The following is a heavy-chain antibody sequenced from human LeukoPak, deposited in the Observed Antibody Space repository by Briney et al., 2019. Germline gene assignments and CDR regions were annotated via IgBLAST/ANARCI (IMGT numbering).Heavy chain of an antibody. D-gene: IGHD6-13*01. CDR3: AQKTPGTHPFDY. Sequence: GASVKVSCKASGYTFTSYGISWVRQAPGQGVEGMGWISAYNGNTNYAQKLQGRVTMITDTSTSTAYMELRSLRSDDTAVYYCAQKTPGTHPFDYWGQGTLVTVSS. CDR1: GYTFTSYG. CDR2: ISAYNGNT. V-gene: IGHV1-18*01. J-gene: IGHJ4*02.